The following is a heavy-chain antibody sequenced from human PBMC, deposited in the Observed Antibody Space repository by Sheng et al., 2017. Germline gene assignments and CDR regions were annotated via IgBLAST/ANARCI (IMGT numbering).Heavy chain of an antibody. CDR2: IIPMLGIP. CDR3: ARDIANGKFDP. D-gene: IGHD2-8*01. V-gene: IGHV1-69*10. CDR1: GGTFSSYA. Sequence: QVQLVQSGAEVKKPGSSVKVSCRASGGTFSSYAFSWVRQAPGQGLEWMGGIIPMLGIPNYAQRFQGRVTITADKSTSTAYMELSSLRSEDTAIYYCARDIANGKFDPWGQGTQVIVSS. J-gene: IGHJ5*02.